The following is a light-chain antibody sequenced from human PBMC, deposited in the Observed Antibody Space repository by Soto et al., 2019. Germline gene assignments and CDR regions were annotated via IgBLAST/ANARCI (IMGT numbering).Light chain of an antibody. J-gene: IGKJ2*01. CDR1: QSVRSSY. Sequence: EVVLTQSPGTLSLSPGERATLSCRASQSVRSSYLAWYQQKPGQSPRLLIYGASRKATGIPDRFSGSASGTDFSLTISSLEPEDFAVYYCLQYGTPPNTFGQGTKLEI. CDR3: LQYGTPPNT. V-gene: IGKV3-20*01. CDR2: GAS.